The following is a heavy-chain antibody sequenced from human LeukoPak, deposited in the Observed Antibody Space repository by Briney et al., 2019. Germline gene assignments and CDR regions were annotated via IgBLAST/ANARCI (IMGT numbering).Heavy chain of an antibody. CDR1: GGSFSGYY. CDR2: INHSGST. J-gene: IGHJ4*02. D-gene: IGHD4-23*01. CDR3: AREAPRVGNSY. Sequence: SETLSLTCAVYGGSFSGYYWSWIRQPPGKGLEWIGEINHSGSTNYNPSLKSRVTISVDTFKNQFSLKLSSVTAADTAVYYCAREAPRVGNSYWGQGTLVTVSS. V-gene: IGHV4-34*01.